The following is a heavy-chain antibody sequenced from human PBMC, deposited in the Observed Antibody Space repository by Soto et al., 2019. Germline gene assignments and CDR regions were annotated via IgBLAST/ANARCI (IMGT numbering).Heavy chain of an antibody. CDR1: GFAFSNFG. CDR3: ARFWGPVTSAVDGY. CDR2: ISYDGNIK. D-gene: IGHD3-16*01. Sequence: QVQLVESGGGVVQPGRSLRLSCAASGFAFSNFGMQWGRQAPGKGLEWVASISYDGNIKKFADSVKGRFTISRDISSNTLYLQMSSLRSEDTAVYYCARFWGPVTSAVDGYWGQGTLVTVSS. V-gene: IGHV3-30*03. J-gene: IGHJ4*02.